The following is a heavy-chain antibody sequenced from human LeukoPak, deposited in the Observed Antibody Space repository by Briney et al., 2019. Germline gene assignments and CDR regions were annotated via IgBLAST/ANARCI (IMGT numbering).Heavy chain of an antibody. D-gene: IGHD1-26*01. CDR2: INHSGST. Sequence: NPSETLSLTCAVYGGSFSGYYWSWIRQPPGKGLEWIGEINHSGSTNYNPSLKSRVTMSLDTSKNQFSLKLNSVTAADTAVYYCASGSYSFYYFNYWGQGTLVTVSS. CDR3: ASGSYSFYYFNY. V-gene: IGHV4-34*01. J-gene: IGHJ4*02. CDR1: GGSFSGYY.